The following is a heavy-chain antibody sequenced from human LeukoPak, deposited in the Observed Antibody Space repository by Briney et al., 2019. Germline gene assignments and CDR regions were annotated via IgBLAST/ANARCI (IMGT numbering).Heavy chain of an antibody. CDR1: GYTFTSYD. J-gene: IGHJ4*02. D-gene: IGHD2-2*01. CDR2: MNPNRGNT. Sequence: GASVKVSCKASGYTFTSYDINWVRKATEQGLEWMEWMNPNRGNTGYAQKFQGRVTITRNTSISTAYMELSSLRSEDTAVYYCARGYCSSTSCGYYCYWGQGTLVTVSS. CDR3: ARGYCSSTSCGYYCY. V-gene: IGHV1-8*03.